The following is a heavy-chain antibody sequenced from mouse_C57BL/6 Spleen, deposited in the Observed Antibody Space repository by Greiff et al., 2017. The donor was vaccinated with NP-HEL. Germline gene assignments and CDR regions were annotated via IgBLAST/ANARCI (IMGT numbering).Heavy chain of an antibody. CDR3: TSGGYYVDCAMDD. D-gene: IGHD2-3*01. V-gene: IGHV1-15*01. J-gene: IGHJ4*01. CDR2: IDPETGGT. Sequence: VQLQQSGAELVRPGASVTLSCKASGYTFTDYEMHWVKQTPVHGLEWIGAIDPETGGTAYNQKFKGKAILTADKSSSTAYMELRSLTSEDSAVYYLTSGGYYVDCAMDDWGQGTSVTVSS. CDR1: GYTFTDYE.